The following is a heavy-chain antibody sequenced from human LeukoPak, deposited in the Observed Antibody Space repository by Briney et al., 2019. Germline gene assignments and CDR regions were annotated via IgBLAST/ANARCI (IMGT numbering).Heavy chain of an antibody. D-gene: IGHD5-12*01. CDR3: ARERAATSGMDV. J-gene: IGHJ6*02. Sequence: GESLKISCKGSGYSFTSYWIGWVRQAPGKGLEWVAVISYDGSKKYYADAVKGRFTISRDNSKNTLYLQMNSLRAEDTAVYYCARERAATSGMDVWGQGTTVTVSS. CDR2: ISYDGSKK. CDR1: GYSFTSYW. V-gene: IGHV3-30*19.